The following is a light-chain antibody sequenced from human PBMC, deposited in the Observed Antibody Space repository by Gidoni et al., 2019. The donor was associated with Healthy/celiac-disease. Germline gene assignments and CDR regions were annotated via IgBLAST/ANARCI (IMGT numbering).Light chain of an antibody. Sequence: DFQMTQSPSSLSASVGDRVTITCQASQDISNFLNWYPQKPGKAPKLLIYDASNLETGVPSSFSGSGSGTDFTFTISSLQPEDVATYYCQQYGNLPLTFGGGTKVEI. V-gene: IGKV1-33*01. CDR3: QQYGNLPLT. J-gene: IGKJ4*01. CDR2: DAS. CDR1: QDISNF.